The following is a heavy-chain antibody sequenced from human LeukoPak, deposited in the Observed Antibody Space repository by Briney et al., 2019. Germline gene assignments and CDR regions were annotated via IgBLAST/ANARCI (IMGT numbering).Heavy chain of an antibody. D-gene: IGHD3-3*01. V-gene: IGHV4-39*07. J-gene: IGHJ4*02. CDR3: ARDFRGGYDFWSDYYTPYYFDY. CDR2: MYYSGST. CDR1: GGSISSSGYY. Sequence: MASETLSLTCTVSGGSISSSGYYWGWIRQPPGKGLEWIGSMYYSGSTYHNPSLKSRVTISIDTSKNQFSLKLSSVTAADTAVYYCARDFRGGYDFWSDYYTPYYFDYWGQGTLVTVSS.